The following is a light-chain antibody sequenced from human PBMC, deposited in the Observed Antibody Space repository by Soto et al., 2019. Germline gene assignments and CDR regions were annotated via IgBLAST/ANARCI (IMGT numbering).Light chain of an antibody. V-gene: IGKV3D-7*01. CDR3: QQDYNLPPLT. Sequence: PGVRVTLSCRASQGVSSSYLTWYQQKPGQAPRLLIYGSSTRATSIPARFSGSGSGTDFTLTISSLQPEDFAVYYCQQDYNLPPLTFGGGTKVEIK. CDR2: GSS. J-gene: IGKJ4*01. CDR1: QGVSSSY.